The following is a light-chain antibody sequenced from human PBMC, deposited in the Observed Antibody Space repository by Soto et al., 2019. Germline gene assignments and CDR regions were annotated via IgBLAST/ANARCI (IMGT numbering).Light chain of an antibody. CDR2: DAS. CDR3: QLGFT. V-gene: IGKV3-11*01. Sequence: EIVLTQSPATLSLSPGERATLSCRASQSVSSYLAWYQPKPGQAPRLLIYDASNRATGIPARFSGSGSGTDFTLTISSLEPEDFAVYYCQLGFTFGPGTKVDIK. J-gene: IGKJ3*01. CDR1: QSVSSY.